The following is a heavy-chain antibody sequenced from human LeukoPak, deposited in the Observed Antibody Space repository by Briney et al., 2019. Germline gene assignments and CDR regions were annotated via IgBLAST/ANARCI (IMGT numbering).Heavy chain of an antibody. J-gene: IGHJ4*02. Sequence: SETLSLTCTVSGGSMSNYYWSWIRQPAGKGLEWIGRIYSSGSINYNPSLKCRVTMSVDTSKNQFSLKVSSVTPADTAIYYCARDLAGDLGYWGQGTLVTVSS. CDR2: IYSSGSI. CDR1: GGSMSNYY. D-gene: IGHD6-19*01. V-gene: IGHV4-4*07. CDR3: ARDLAGDLGY.